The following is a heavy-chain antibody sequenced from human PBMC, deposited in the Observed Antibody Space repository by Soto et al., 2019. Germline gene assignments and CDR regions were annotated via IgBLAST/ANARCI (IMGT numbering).Heavy chain of an antibody. CDR2: FDPESGET. Sequence: ASVKVSCKASGYTFTSYDINWVRQATGKGLEWMGGFDPESGETSYAQKFQGRVTMTKDTSTDTAYMELSSLRSVDTAVYYCATGDYGDYLGFDYWGQGTLVTVS. V-gene: IGHV1-8*01. CDR1: GYTFTSYD. J-gene: IGHJ4*02. CDR3: ATGDYGDYLGFDY. D-gene: IGHD4-17*01.